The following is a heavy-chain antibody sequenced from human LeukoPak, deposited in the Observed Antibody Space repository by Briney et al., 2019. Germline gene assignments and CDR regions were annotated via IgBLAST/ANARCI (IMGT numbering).Heavy chain of an antibody. CDR1: GFTFSSYA. J-gene: IGHJ4*02. CDR3: AKTPRGGEYYFDY. D-gene: IGHD3-10*01. Sequence: GGSLRLSCAASGFTFSSYAMTWVRQAPGKGLEWVSAISGSGGSTYYADSVKGRFTISRDNSKNTLYLQMNSLRAEDTAVYYCAKTPRGGEYYFDYWGQGTLVTVSS. V-gene: IGHV3-23*01. CDR2: ISGSGGST.